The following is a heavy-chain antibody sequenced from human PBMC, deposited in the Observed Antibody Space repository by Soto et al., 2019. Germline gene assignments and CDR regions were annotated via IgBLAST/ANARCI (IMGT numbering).Heavy chain of an antibody. CDR3: ARPYYDFWSGDWTSIYYYYGMVV. CDR2: IWYDGSNK. J-gene: IGHJ6*01. Sequence: PGGSLRLSCTASVFTFSSYGMHWVRQAPGKGLEWVAVIWYDGSNKYYADSVKGRFTISRDNSKNTLYLQMNSLRAEDTAVYYCARPYYDFWSGDWTSIYYYYGMVVWGQRKTVTGS. V-gene: IGHV3-33*01. D-gene: IGHD3-3*01. CDR1: VFTFSSYG.